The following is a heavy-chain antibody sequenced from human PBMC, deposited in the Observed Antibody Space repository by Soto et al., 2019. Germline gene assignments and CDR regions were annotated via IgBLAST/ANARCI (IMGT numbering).Heavy chain of an antibody. Sequence: ASVKVSCKASGYTFTSYAMHWVRQAPGQRLEWMGWINAGNGNTKYSQKFQGRVTITRDTSASTAYMELSSLRSEDTAVYYCARDRVAVAGTDYWGQGTLVTVSS. CDR3: ARDRVAVAGTDY. D-gene: IGHD6-19*01. CDR1: GYTFTSYA. CDR2: INAGNGNT. V-gene: IGHV1-3*01. J-gene: IGHJ4*02.